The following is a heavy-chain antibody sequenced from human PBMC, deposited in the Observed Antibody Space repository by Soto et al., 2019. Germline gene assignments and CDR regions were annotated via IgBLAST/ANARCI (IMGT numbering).Heavy chain of an antibody. D-gene: IGHD1-1*01. Sequence: QVQLQQWGAGLLKPSVTLSLTCAVFGGSFSGYYWSWFRQPPGKGLEWIGDINHSGSTNYNPSLKSRVTMSVDTSNKQFSLKLSSVTAADTAVYYCARQAGTPTDSWGQGTLVTVSS. CDR1: GGSFSGYY. CDR3: ARQAGTPTDS. V-gene: IGHV4-34*01. CDR2: INHSGST. J-gene: IGHJ4*02.